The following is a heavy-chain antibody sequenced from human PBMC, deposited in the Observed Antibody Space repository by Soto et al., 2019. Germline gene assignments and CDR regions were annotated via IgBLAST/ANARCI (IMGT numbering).Heavy chain of an antibody. Sequence: GGSLRLSCAVSGFTFSSYAMSWVRQAPGKGLEWVSAISGSGGSTYYADSGKGRFTNSRDNSKKTLYLQMNSLRAEDTAVYYCAKAIGKIGATLHKGMDVWGKGTTVTVSS. J-gene: IGHJ6*04. V-gene: IGHV3-23*01. CDR3: AKAIGKIGATLHKGMDV. CDR2: ISGSGGST. CDR1: GFTFSSYA. D-gene: IGHD5-12*01.